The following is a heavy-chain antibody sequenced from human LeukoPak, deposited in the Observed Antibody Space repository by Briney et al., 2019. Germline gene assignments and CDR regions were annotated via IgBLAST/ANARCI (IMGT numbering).Heavy chain of an antibody. Sequence: SETLSLTCAVYGGSFSGYYWSWIRQPPGKGLEWIGEINHSGSTNYNPSLKSRVTMSVDTSKNQFPLKLTSVTAADTAVYYCARYDFNKYFDYWGQGILVTVSS. CDR1: GGSFSGYY. CDR3: ARYDFNKYFDY. J-gene: IGHJ4*02. D-gene: IGHD3-3*01. CDR2: INHSGST. V-gene: IGHV4-34*10.